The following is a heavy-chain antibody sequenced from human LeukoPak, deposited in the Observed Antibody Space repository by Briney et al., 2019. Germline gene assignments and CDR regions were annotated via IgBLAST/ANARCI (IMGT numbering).Heavy chain of an antibody. Sequence: SQTLSLTCTVSGASISSDTYFWSWIRQPAGKGLEWIGRISSTGRTDYNPSLTSRVTISIDTSKNQFSLKLRSVTAADTAVYFCARGRGHRTSWVRGVTTGLAAFDIWGQGTMVTVSS. J-gene: IGHJ3*02. CDR3: ARGRGHRTSWVRGVTTGLAAFDI. CDR1: GASISSDTYF. CDR2: ISSTGRT. V-gene: IGHV4-61*02. D-gene: IGHD4-17*01.